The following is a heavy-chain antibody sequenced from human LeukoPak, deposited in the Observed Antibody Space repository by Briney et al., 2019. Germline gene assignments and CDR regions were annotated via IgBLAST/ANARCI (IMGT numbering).Heavy chain of an antibody. J-gene: IGHJ4*02. V-gene: IGHV4-4*07. CDR1: GGSISSYY. CDR3: ARGIVVVPAAIIEFYFDY. Sequence: SETLSLTCTVSGGSISSYYWSWIRQPAGKGLEWVGRIYTSGSTNYNPSLKSRVTMSVDTSKNQFSLKLSSVTAADTAVYYCARGIVVVPAAIIEFYFDYWGQGTLVTVSS. D-gene: IGHD2-2*02. CDR2: IYTSGST.